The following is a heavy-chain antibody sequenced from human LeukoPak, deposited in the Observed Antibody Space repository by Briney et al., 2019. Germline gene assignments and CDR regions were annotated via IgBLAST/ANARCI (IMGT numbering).Heavy chain of an antibody. D-gene: IGHD6-13*01. CDR1: GYTFTSYA. CDR3: ARDRPRIAAAGTGVYFPKYNWFDP. V-gene: IGHV7-4-1*02. Sequence: PGASVKVSCKASGYTFTSYAMNWVRQAPGQGLEWMGWINTNTGNPTYAQGFTGRFVFSLDTSVSTAYLQISSLKAEDTAVYYCARDRPRIAAAGTGVYFPKYNWFDPWGQGTLVTVSS. CDR2: INTNTGNP. J-gene: IGHJ5*02.